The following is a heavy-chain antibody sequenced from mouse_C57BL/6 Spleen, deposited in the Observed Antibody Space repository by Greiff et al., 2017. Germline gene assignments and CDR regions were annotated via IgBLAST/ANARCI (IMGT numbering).Heavy chain of an antibody. V-gene: IGHV1-64*01. D-gene: IGHD1-1*01. CDR3: ARFPDGSRGYFDV. Sequence: QVQLQQPGAELVKPGASVKLSCKASGYTFTSYWMHWVKQRPGQGLEWIGMIHPNSGSTNYNEKFKSKATLTVDKSSSTAYMQLSSLTSEDSAVYYCARFPDGSRGYFDVWGTGTTVTVSS. J-gene: IGHJ1*03. CDR1: GYTFTSYW. CDR2: IHPNSGST.